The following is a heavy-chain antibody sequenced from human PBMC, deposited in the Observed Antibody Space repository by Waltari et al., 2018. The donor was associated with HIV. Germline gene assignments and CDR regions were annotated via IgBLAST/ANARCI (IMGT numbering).Heavy chain of an antibody. CDR1: GYTFTSYA. D-gene: IGHD3-10*01. Sequence: QVQLVQSGAEVKKPGASVKVSCKASGYTFTSYAMHWVRQAPGQRLEWMGWINAGNGTTKYSQKFQGRGTITRDTSASTAYMELSSLRSEDTAVYYCATGEGPYYYGMDVWGQGTTVTVSS. CDR3: ATGEGPYYYGMDV. V-gene: IGHV1-3*01. J-gene: IGHJ6*02. CDR2: INAGNGTT.